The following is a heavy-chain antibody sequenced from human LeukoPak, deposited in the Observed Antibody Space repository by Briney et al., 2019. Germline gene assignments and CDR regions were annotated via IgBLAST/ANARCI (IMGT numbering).Heavy chain of an antibody. D-gene: IGHD1-14*01. CDR1: GYSFTSYW. CDR2: IYPGDSDT. J-gene: IGHJ4*02. CDR3: ARHVEAPNRHFDY. Sequence: GESLKISCKGSGYSFTSYWIGWVRQMPGKGLEWRGIIYPGDSDTRYSPSFQGQVTISADKSISTAYLQWSSLKASDTAMYYCARHVEAPNRHFDYWGQGTLVTVSS. V-gene: IGHV5-51*01.